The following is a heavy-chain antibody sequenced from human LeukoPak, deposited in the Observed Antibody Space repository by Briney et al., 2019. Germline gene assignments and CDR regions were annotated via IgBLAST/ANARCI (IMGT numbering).Heavy chain of an antibody. CDR3: AKGLGAARGTNAFDI. Sequence: GGSLRLSCAASGFTFDDFGMGWVRQVPGKGLEWVSGINRNGGSTGYADSVKGRFTISRDNAENSLYLQMNSLRAEDMALYYCAKGLGAARGTNAFDIWGQGTMVTVSS. J-gene: IGHJ3*02. CDR2: INRNGGST. CDR1: GFTFDDFG. D-gene: IGHD6-6*01. V-gene: IGHV3-20*04.